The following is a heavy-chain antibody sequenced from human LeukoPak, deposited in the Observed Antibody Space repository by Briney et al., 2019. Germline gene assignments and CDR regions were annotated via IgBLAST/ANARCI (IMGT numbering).Heavy chain of an antibody. J-gene: IGHJ4*02. CDR3: AKEGIGSTATFFDY. V-gene: IGHV3-23*01. CDR1: GFTYNTFA. Sequence: PGGSLRLSCAASGFTYNTFAMNWVRRPPGKGLEWVASISASADATYHADSVRGRFAISRDNSKNVVYLQMNSLSAEDTAEYYCAKEGIGSTATFFDYWGQGILVTLSS. D-gene: IGHD1-14*01. CDR2: ISASADAT.